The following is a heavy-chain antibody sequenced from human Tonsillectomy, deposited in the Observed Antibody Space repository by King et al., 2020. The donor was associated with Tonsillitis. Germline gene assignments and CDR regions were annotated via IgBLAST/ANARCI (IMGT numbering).Heavy chain of an antibody. CDR1: GGSISSDDYY. CDR3: ASHHGSDATPVFDF. Sequence: QLQESGPGLVKPSQTLSLTCTVSGGSISSDDYYWSWIRQHPGEGLEWIGNIYYSGSTFYNPSLKSRVIISVDTSNNQFSLRLSPVTAADTAVYYCASHHGSDATPVFDFWGQGILVTVSS. V-gene: IGHV4-31*03. J-gene: IGHJ4*02. CDR2: IYYSGST. D-gene: IGHD2-21*01.